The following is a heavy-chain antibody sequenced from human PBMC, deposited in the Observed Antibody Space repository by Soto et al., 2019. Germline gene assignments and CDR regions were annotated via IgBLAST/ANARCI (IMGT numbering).Heavy chain of an antibody. V-gene: IGHV6-1*01. D-gene: IGHD6-19*01. J-gene: IGHJ6*02. CDR3: ASGAGIAVAGEYYYYYYGMHV. CDR1: GDSVSSNSAA. Sequence: PSQTLSLTCAISGDSVSSNSAAWNWIRQSPSRGLEWLGRTYYRSKWYNDYAVSVKSRITINPDTSENQFSLQLNSVTPEDTAVYYCASGAGIAVAGEYYYYYYGMHVWGQGTTVTVSS. CDR2: TYYRSKWYN.